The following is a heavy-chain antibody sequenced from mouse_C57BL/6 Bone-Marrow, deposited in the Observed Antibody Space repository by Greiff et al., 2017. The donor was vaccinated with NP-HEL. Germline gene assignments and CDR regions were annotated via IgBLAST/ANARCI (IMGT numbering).Heavy chain of an antibody. CDR1: GYTFTDYY. CDR3: ARRDCSSLYYAMDY. Sequence: EVQLQQSGPELVKPGASVKISCKASGYTFTDYYMNWVKQSHGKSLEWIGDINPNNGGTSYNQKFKGKATLTVDKSSSTAYMELRRLTSEDSAVYYCARRDCSSLYYAMDYWGQGTSVTVSS. V-gene: IGHV1-26*01. CDR2: INPNNGGT. D-gene: IGHD1-1*01. J-gene: IGHJ4*01.